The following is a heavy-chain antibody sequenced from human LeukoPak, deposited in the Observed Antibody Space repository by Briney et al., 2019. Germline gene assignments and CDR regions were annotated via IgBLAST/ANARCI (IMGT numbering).Heavy chain of an antibody. CDR2: ISAYNGNT. CDR1: GYTFTSYG. CDR3: ARDVGAPMIVVVDDAFDI. J-gene: IGHJ3*02. Sequence: GASVKVSCKASGYTFTSYGISWVRQAPGQGLEWMGWISAYNGNTNYAQKLQGRVTMNTDTSTSTAYMELRSLRSDDTAVYYCARDVGAPMIVVVDDAFDIWGQGTMVTVSS. V-gene: IGHV1-18*01. D-gene: IGHD3-22*01.